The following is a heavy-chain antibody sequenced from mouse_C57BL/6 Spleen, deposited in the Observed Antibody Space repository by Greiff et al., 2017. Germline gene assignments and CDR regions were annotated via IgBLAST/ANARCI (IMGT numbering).Heavy chain of an antibody. V-gene: IGHV1-62-2*01. J-gene: IGHJ3*01. CDR1: GYTFTEYT. D-gene: IGHD2-4*01. CDR3: ARQEYDYDGWFAY. CDR2: VYPGSGSI. Sequence: VKLMESGAELVKPGASVKLSCKASGYTFTEYTIHWVKQRSGQGLEWIGWVYPGSGSIKYNEKFKDKATLTADKSSSTVYMELSRLTSEDSAVYFCARQEYDYDGWFAYWGQGTLVTVSA.